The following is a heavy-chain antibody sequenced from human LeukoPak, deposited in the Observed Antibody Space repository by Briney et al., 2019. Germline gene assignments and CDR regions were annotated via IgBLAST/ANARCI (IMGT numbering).Heavy chain of an antibody. CDR2: IKQDGSEK. Sequence: PGGSLRLSCAASGFTFSSHAMVWVRQAPGKGLEWVAHIKQDGSEKYYVDSVKGRFTISRDNAKNSLYLQMNSLRAEDTAVYYCARDPGRDWFDPWGQGTLVTVSS. V-gene: IGHV3-7*01. CDR1: GFTFSSHA. CDR3: ARDPGRDWFDP. D-gene: IGHD5-24*01. J-gene: IGHJ5*02.